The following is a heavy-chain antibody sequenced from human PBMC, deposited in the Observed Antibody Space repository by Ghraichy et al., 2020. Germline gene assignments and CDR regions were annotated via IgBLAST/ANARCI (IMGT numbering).Heavy chain of an antibody. CDR2: ISDSGGSA. D-gene: IGHD2-2*02. Sequence: LSLTCAASGFPFSDYAMSWVRQAPGKGLEWVSAISDSGGSADYADSVKGRLTISRDNSKNTLYLQMNSLRAEDTAIYYCAKHGCSSTRCYSNCWGQGTLVTVSS. V-gene: IGHV3-23*01. CDR1: GFPFSDYA. J-gene: IGHJ4*02. CDR3: AKHGCSSTRCYSNC.